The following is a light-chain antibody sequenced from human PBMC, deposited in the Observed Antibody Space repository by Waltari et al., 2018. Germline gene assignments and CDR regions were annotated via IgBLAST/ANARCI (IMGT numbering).Light chain of an antibody. Sequence: EIVMTQSPATLSVSPVERATLSCSASQSVTSNLAWYQQKPGQAPRLLIYEASTRATGISARFSGSGSGTEFTLTISGLQSEDFAVYYCQQYNRWPPITFGQGTRLEIK. CDR2: EAS. CDR1: QSVTSN. J-gene: IGKJ5*01. V-gene: IGKV3-15*01. CDR3: QQYNRWPPIT.